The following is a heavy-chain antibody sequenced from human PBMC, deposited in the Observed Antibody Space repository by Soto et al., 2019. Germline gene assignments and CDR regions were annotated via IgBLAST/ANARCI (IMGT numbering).Heavy chain of an antibody. CDR2: IWYDGSNK. J-gene: IGHJ4*02. D-gene: IGHD3-3*01. Sequence: GGSLRLSCAASGFTFSSYGMHWVRQAPGKGLEWVAVIWYDGSNKYYADSVKGRFTISRDNSKNTLYLQMNSLRAEDTAVYYCARDGVRFLEWLLEFHPDYWGQGTLVTVSS. V-gene: IGHV3-33*01. CDR3: ARDGVRFLEWLLEFHPDY. CDR1: GFTFSSYG.